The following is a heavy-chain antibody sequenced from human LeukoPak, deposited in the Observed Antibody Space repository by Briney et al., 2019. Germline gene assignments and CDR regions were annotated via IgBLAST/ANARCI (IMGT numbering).Heavy chain of an antibody. J-gene: IGHJ4*02. Sequence: AGGSLRLSCATSGFTFSAYSMNWVRHAPGKGLERVANINGRGFSIHYADSIKGRFTISRDNTKDLLYLQMTSLRADDTALYYCTRDQPSSGWGFDSWGRGTLVIVSS. D-gene: IGHD6-19*01. CDR1: GFTFSAYS. V-gene: IGHV3-21*06. CDR2: INGRGFSI. CDR3: TRDQPSSGWGFDS.